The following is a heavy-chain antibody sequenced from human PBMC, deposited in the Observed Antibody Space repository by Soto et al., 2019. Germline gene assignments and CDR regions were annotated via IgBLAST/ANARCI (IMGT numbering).Heavy chain of an antibody. J-gene: IGHJ3*02. CDR3: AREVAADGTFREDVFDI. CDR2: IIPIFTTT. V-gene: IGHV1-69*12. D-gene: IGHD6-13*01. Sequence: QVHLVQSGAEVKKPGSSVKVSCKAPGGTFSNHAINWVRQAPGQGLEWMGRIIPIFTTTNYAQKFQGRVSMTAEQSTPTASMELSSLKHDDTAVYYCAREVAADGTFREDVFDIWGQGTLVTVSS. CDR1: GGTFSNHA.